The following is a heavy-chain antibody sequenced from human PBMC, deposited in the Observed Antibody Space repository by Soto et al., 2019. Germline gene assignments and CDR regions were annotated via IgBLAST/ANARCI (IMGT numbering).Heavy chain of an antibody. CDR3: QKSGPTGSYFHFDY. D-gene: IGHD3-10*01. J-gene: IGHJ4*02. CDR1: GFPFINFA. CDR2: ISGGGGST. V-gene: IGHV3-23*01. Sequence: GGSLRLSCVASGFPFINFALSWVRRSPGKGLEWVSAISGGGGSTWYADSVRGRFTISRDNSKSTLYLQMNSLRAEDTDVYYCQKSGPTGSYFHFDYWGQGALVTVSS.